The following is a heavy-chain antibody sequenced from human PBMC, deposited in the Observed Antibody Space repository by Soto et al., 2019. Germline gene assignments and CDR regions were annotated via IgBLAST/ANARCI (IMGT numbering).Heavy chain of an antibody. Sequence: QVLLQQWGAGRLKPSETLSLTCAVYGGSFIDYSLGWIRQSPGTGLEWIGEINHSGSANYNPSLKSRVTISVDTSKIQFSLKLDSVPAADAAVYYCARVSDYWSQGTLVTVSS. V-gene: IGHV4-34*01. CDR1: GGSFIDYS. CDR3: ARVSDY. CDR2: INHSGSA. J-gene: IGHJ4*02.